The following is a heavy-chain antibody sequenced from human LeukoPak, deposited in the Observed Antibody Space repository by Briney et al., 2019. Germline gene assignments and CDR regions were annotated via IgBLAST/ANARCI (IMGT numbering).Heavy chain of an antibody. CDR2: INSDGSST. J-gene: IGHJ6*02. D-gene: IGHD6-19*01. Sequence: GGSLRLSCAAAGFTFSSYWMHWVRQAPGKGLVWVSRINSDGSSTSYADSVKGRFTISRDNAKNTLYLQMNSLRAEDTAVYYSARGILAVAGTNLVWRYYGMDVWAQGTTVTVSS. V-gene: IGHV3-74*01. CDR3: ARGILAVAGTNLVWRYYGMDV. CDR1: GFTFSSYW.